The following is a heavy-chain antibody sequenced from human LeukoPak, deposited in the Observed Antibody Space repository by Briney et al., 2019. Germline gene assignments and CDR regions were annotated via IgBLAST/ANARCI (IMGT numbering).Heavy chain of an antibody. CDR2: ISYDGSNK. D-gene: IGHD3-16*01. CDR1: AFTFSSCD. V-gene: IGHV3-30-3*01. CDR3: ASTFDY. Sequence: GGSLRLSCAVSAFTFSSCDMHWVRQAPGKGLEWVAVISYDGSNKYYADSVKGRFTISRDNSKNTLYLQMNSLRAEDTAVYYCASTFDYWGQGTLVTVSS. J-gene: IGHJ4*02.